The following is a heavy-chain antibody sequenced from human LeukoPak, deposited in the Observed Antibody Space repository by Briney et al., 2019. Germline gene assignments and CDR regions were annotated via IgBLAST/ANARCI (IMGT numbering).Heavy chain of an antibody. V-gene: IGHV1-69*13. D-gene: IGHD5-18*01. Sequence: SVNVSCKASVGTFSSYGISWVRQAPGQGLEWMGGIIPIFGTANYAQKFQGRVTNNAHGSPSTAYIELSSLRSEDTAVYYCARDYGYSYADDAFDIWGQGTMVTVSS. CDR1: VGTFSSYG. J-gene: IGHJ3*02. CDR3: ARDYGYSYADDAFDI. CDR2: IIPIFGTA.